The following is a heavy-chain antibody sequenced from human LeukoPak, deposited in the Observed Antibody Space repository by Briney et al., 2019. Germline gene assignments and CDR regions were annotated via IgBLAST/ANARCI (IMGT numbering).Heavy chain of an antibody. V-gene: IGHV3-21*01. Sequence: SGGSLRLSCAASGFTFSSYSMDWVRQAPGKGLEWVSSISSSSSYIYYADSVEGRFTISRDNAKNSLYLQMNSLRAEDTAVYYCARDVVDIVAIDAFDIWGQGTMVTVSS. D-gene: IGHD5-12*01. J-gene: IGHJ3*02. CDR3: ARDVVDIVAIDAFDI. CDR1: GFTFSSYS. CDR2: ISSSSSYI.